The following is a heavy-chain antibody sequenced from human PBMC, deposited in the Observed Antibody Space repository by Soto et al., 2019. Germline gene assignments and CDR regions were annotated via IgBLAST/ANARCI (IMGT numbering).Heavy chain of an antibody. CDR3: AREGSSSGYYYGDPRYYYYGMDV. J-gene: IGHJ6*02. CDR1: GGSISSGGYY. CDR2: IYYSGST. Sequence: QVQLQESGPGLVKPSQTLSLTCTVSGGSISSGGYYWSWIRQHPGKGLEWIGYIYYSGSTYYNPSLKSRVTISVDTSKNQCSLKLSSVAAADTAVYYCAREGSSSGYYYGDPRYYYYGMDVWGQGTTVTVSS. D-gene: IGHD3-22*01. V-gene: IGHV4-31*03.